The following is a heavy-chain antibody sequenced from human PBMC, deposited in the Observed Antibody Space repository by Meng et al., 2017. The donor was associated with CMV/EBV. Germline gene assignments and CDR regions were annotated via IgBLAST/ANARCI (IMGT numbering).Heavy chain of an antibody. CDR2: IFYSGST. J-gene: IGHJ6*02. D-gene: IGHD2-2*01. Sequence: SETLSLSCTVSGGSISSYDWSWIRQPPGKGLEWIWYIFYSGSTNYNNSLKSRVTISVDTSKNQFSLKLRSVTAADTAMYYCARVRVPAATYYYNCMDVWGQGTMVTVSS. CDR3: ARVRVPAATYYYNCMDV. V-gene: IGHV4-59*01. CDR1: GGSISSYD.